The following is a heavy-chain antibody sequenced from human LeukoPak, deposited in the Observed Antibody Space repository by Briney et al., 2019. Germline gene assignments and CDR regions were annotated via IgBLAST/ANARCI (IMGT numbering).Heavy chain of an antibody. CDR2: IWNDGSSK. Sequence: PGGSLRLSCAASGFTFSSYGMHWVRQAPGKGLEWVAVIWNDGSSKYYADSVKGRSTISRDNSKNTLYLQMNSLRAEDTAVYYCARSINVDTAMVEYYFDYWGQGTLVTVSS. J-gene: IGHJ4*02. CDR1: GFTFSSYG. CDR3: ARSINVDTAMVEYYFDY. D-gene: IGHD5-18*01. V-gene: IGHV3-33*01.